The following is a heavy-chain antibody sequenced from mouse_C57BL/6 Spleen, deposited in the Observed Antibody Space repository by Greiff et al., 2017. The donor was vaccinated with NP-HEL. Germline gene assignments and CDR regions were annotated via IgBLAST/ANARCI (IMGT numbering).Heavy chain of an antibody. CDR2: ISSGSSTI. V-gene: IGHV5-17*01. CDR1: GFTFSDYG. D-gene: IGHD1-1*01. J-gene: IGHJ3*01. Sequence: EVQLVESGGGLVKPGGSLKLSCAASGFTFSDYGMHWVRQAPEKGLEWVAYISSGSSTIYYADTVKGRFTISRDNAKNTLFLQMTRRRSEDTAMYYCARRGYGGSSLAWFAYWGQGTLVTVSA. CDR3: ARRGYGGSSLAWFAY.